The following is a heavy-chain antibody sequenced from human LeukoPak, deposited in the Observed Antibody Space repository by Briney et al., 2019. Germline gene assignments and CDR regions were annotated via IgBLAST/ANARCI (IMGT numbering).Heavy chain of an antibody. D-gene: IGHD3-22*01. CDR3: ATEGGYKGPFDY. CDR2: INWDGSGT. V-gene: IGHV3-43*01. Sequence: GGSLRLSCAASGFVFDDYSVHWVRQNPGKGLEWISAINWDGSGTYYAESLKGRFTISRDNGDSTLYLQLNNLRTDETALYYCATEGGYKGPFDYWGRGTLVTVSS. J-gene: IGHJ4*02. CDR1: GFVFDDYS.